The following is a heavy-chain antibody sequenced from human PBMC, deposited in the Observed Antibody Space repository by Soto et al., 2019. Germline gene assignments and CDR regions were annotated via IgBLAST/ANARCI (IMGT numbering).Heavy chain of an antibody. Sequence: QVTLKESGPVLVKPTETLTLTCTVSGFSLSNARMGVSWIRQPPGKALEWLAHIFSNDEKSYSTSLKSRLTIPKDTSKSQVVLTMTNMDPVDTATYYCARSRIAAAGPNWFDPWGQGTLVTVSS. CDR2: IFSNDEK. D-gene: IGHD6-13*01. CDR1: GFSLSNARMG. CDR3: ARSRIAAAGPNWFDP. J-gene: IGHJ5*02. V-gene: IGHV2-26*01.